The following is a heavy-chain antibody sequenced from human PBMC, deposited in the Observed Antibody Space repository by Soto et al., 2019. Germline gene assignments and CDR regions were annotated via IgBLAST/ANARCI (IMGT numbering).Heavy chain of an antibody. CDR1: GFTFSSYA. CDR2: ISGSGGST. CDR3: SSAPLLRFLDWFDNGYYYMDV. D-gene: IGHD3-3*01. V-gene: IGHV3-23*01. J-gene: IGHJ6*03. Sequence: LRLSCAASGFTFSSYAMSWVRQAPGKGLEWVSAISGSGGSTYYADSVKGRFTISSDNSKNTLYQQMNSLRAEDTAVYYCSSAPLLRFLDWFDNGYYYMDVWGKGISVTVA.